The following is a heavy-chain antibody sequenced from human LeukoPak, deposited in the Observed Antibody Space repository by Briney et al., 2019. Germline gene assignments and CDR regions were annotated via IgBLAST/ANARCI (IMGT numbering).Heavy chain of an antibody. Sequence: VASVKVSCRTSGYTFSDYYLHWVRQAPGQGLEWMAWINPYSGGTNFAPKFQGRVTMTRDSSISTTSMELTSLKSDDTAVYYCARGIRVTTPGSVSRFFRHWGQGTLVTVSS. V-gene: IGHV1-2*02. J-gene: IGHJ1*01. CDR2: INPYSGGT. CDR3: ARGIRVTTPGSVSRFFRH. D-gene: IGHD2-8*02. CDR1: GYTFSDYY.